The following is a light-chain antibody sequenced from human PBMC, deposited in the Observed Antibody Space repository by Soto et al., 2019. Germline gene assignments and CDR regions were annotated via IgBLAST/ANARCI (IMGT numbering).Light chain of an antibody. CDR3: GTWDTSLSAVV. CDR2: DNS. CDR1: RSNIENHD. J-gene: IGLJ2*01. V-gene: IGLV1-51*01. Sequence: QSVLTQPPSVSAAPGQRVTISCSGTRSNIENHDVSWYQQVPGTAPKLLIYDNSKRPSDIPDRFSASKSGTSATLGISGLQTDDESDYYCGTWDTSLSAVVFGGGTKVTVL.